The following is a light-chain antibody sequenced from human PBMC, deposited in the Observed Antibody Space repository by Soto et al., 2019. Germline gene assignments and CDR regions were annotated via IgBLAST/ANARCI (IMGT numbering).Light chain of an antibody. CDR2: DAS. CDR1: HSVNSY. Sequence: EIVLTQSPATLSLSPGERATLSCRASHSVNSYLAWYQQKPGQAPRLLIYDASNRATGIPARFSGSGSGTDFTLTISSLEAADFAVYYCQQRSNWPLYTFGQGNKLEIK. CDR3: QQRSNWPLYT. V-gene: IGKV3-11*01. J-gene: IGKJ2*01.